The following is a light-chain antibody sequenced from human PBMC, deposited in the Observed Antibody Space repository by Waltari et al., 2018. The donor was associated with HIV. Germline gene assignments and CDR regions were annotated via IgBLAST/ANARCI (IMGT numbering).Light chain of an antibody. V-gene: IGLV1-44*01. CDR3: ATWDDNLNGRV. CDR1: SSNIGANG. Sequence: SVLTQPPSASGPPGQRVTISCSTISSNIGANGVSWYQQLPGTAPKLLVYSNIHRPSGVPDGCSGCKSGTSASLAISGLESDDEADYYCATWDDNLNGRVFGTGTKVTVL. CDR2: SNI. J-gene: IGLJ1*01.